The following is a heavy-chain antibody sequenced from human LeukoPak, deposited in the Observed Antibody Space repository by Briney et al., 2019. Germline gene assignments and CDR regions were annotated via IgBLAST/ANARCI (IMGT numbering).Heavy chain of an antibody. D-gene: IGHD3-9*01. Sequence: SETLSLTCTVSGGSISSGGYYWSWIRQHPGKGLEWIGYIYYSGSTYYNPSLKSRVTISVDTSKNQFSLKLSSVTAADTAVYYCARLPYYDILTGYYYYYGMDVWGQGTLVTVSS. J-gene: IGHJ6*02. CDR3: ARLPYYDILTGYYYYYGMDV. V-gene: IGHV4-31*03. CDR2: IYYSGST. CDR1: GGSISSGGYY.